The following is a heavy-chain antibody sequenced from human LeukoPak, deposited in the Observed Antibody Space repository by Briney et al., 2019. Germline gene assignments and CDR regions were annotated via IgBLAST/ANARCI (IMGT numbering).Heavy chain of an antibody. CDR3: ARYGRYSGYDNFDY. Sequence: SETLSLTCTVSGGPISSYYWSWIRQPPGKGLEWIGYIYYSGSTNYNPSLKSRVTISVDTSKNQFSLKLSSVTAADTAVYYCARYGRYSGYDNFDYWGQGTLVTVSS. J-gene: IGHJ4*02. CDR2: IYYSGST. CDR1: GGPISSYY. D-gene: IGHD5-12*01. V-gene: IGHV4-59*01.